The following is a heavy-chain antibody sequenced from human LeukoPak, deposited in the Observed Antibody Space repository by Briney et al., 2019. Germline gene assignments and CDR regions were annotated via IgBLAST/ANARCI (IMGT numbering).Heavy chain of an antibody. CDR1: GYTFTSYD. V-gene: IGHV1-8*01. CDR2: MNPNSGNT. J-gene: IGHJ5*02. CDR3: ARGKGSWQQWLVQSWFDP. Sequence: ASVKVSCKASGYTFTSYDINWVRQATGQGLEWMGWMNPNSGNTGYAQKFQGRVTMTRNTSISTAYMELSSLRSEDTAVYHCARGKGSWQQWLVQSWFDPWGQGTLVTVSS. D-gene: IGHD6-19*01.